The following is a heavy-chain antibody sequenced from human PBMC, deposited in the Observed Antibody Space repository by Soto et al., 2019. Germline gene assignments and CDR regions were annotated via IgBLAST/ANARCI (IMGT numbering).Heavy chain of an antibody. Sequence: SLRLSCAASGFTFSSFAMSWVRQAPGKGLEWVSAISGSGHSTYYANSVKGRFTVSRDNSKDTLYLQMNSLRAEDTAVYYCAKVRPSLGGTGRGGMDVWGQGTTVTVSS. V-gene: IGHV3-23*01. D-gene: IGHD3-16*01. CDR1: GFTFSSFA. CDR3: AKVRPSLGGTGRGGMDV. CDR2: ISGSGHST. J-gene: IGHJ6*02.